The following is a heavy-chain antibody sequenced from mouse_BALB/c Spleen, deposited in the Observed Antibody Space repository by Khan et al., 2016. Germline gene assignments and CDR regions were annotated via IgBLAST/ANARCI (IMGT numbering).Heavy chain of an antibody. Sequence: QVQLQQSGAELVRPGASVKLSCKALGYTFTDYEMHWVKQTPVHGLEWIGAIHPGGGGSAYNQKFKVRATLTADKSSSTAYMELCSLTSEDCAVYYCAKGLRRGYYVDSWGQGTTLSVSS. J-gene: IGHJ2*01. CDR3: AKGLRRGYYVDS. CDR1: GYTFTDYE. D-gene: IGHD2-4*01. CDR2: IHPGGGGS. V-gene: IGHV1-15*01.